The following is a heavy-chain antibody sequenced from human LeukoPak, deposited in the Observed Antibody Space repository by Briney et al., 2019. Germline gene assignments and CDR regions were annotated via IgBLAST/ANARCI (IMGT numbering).Heavy chain of an antibody. J-gene: IGHJ6*03. Sequence: GESLTLSCSASGFTFDNYTMHWVRHAPMQGLEWVASINWRSDEIGYADSAKGRLTISRDNAKNSLYLQMHSLRAEDTAVYYCARDLGGSYALGYYYYMDVWGKGTTVTVSS. CDR3: ARDLGGSYALGYYYYMDV. CDR1: GFTFDNYT. D-gene: IGHD1-26*01. V-gene: IGHV3-9*01. CDR2: INWRSDEI.